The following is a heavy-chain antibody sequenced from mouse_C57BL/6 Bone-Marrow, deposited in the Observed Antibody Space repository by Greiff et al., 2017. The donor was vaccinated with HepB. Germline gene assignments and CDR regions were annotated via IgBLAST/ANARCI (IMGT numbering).Heavy chain of an antibody. CDR1: GYAFSSSW. J-gene: IGHJ3*01. CDR2: IYPGDGDT. V-gene: IGHV1-82*01. Sequence: VQLQQSGPELVKPGASVKISCKASGYAFSSSWMNWVKQRPGKGLEWIGRIYPGDGDTNYNGKFKGKATLTADKSSSTAYMQLSSLTSEDSAVYFCARTRGFLFAYWGQGTLVTVSA. CDR3: ARTRGFLFAY.